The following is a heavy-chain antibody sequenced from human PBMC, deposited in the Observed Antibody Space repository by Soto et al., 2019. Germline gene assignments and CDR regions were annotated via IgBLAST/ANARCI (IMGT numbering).Heavy chain of an antibody. Sequence: PSETLSLTCVVSNYSINRGYYWAWIRQPPGKGLEWIANIYHGGSSYYNPSLKSRVTISVDTSKNQFSLRLSSVTAADTAVYYCACIPRVGTDYFDFWGQRTLVTVSS. D-gene: IGHD6-13*01. CDR1: NYSINRGYY. V-gene: IGHV4-38-2*01. J-gene: IGHJ4*02. CDR3: ACIPRVGTDYFDF. CDR2: IYHGGSS.